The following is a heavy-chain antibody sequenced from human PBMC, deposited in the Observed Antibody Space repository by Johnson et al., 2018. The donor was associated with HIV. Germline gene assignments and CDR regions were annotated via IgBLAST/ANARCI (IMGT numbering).Heavy chain of an antibody. CDR1: GFKLYEYD. CDR2: INWNGGST. V-gene: IGHV3-20*04. CDR3: ARVGGWGAFDI. D-gene: IGHD3-10*01. Sequence: VQLVESGGDVVRTGGSLRISCVASGFKLYEYDVSWVRQVPGKGLEWVSGINWNGGSTGYADSVKGRFTISRDNAKNSLYLQMNSLRAEDTALYYCARVGGWGAFDIWGQGTMVTVSS. J-gene: IGHJ3*02.